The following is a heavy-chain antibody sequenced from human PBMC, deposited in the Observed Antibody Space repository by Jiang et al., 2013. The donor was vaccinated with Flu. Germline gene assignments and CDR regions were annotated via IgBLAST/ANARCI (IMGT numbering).Heavy chain of an antibody. CDR3: ARGNPQWLRLNYFDY. CDR1: GGSISSYY. V-gene: IGHV4-59*01. J-gene: IGHJ4*02. Sequence: SGPGLVKPSETLSLTCTVSGGSISSYYWSWIRQPPGKGLEWIGYIYYSGSTNYNPSLKSRVTISVDTSKNQFSLKLSSVTAADTAVYYCARGNPQWLRLNYFDYWGQGTLVTVSS. D-gene: IGHD5-12*01. CDR2: IYYSGST.